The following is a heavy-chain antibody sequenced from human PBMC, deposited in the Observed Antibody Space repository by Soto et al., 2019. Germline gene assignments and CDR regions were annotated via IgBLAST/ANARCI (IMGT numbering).Heavy chain of an antibody. CDR2: IIPILGIA. V-gene: IGHV1-69*02. J-gene: IGHJ4*02. CDR1: GGTFSSYT. D-gene: IGHD3-10*01. CDR3: IVRGSGSYYLDY. Sequence: QVQVVQSGAEVKKPGSSVKVSCKASGGTFSSYTISWVRQAPGQGLEWMGRIIPILGIANYAQKFQGRVTITADKSTSTAYMELSSLRSEDTAVYYCIVRGSGSYYLDYWGQGTLVTVSS.